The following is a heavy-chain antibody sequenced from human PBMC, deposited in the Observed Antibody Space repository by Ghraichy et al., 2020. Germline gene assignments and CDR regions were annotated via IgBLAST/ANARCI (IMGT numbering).Heavy chain of an antibody. D-gene: IGHD3-10*01. CDR3: SRGVPVIIGYYFDS. V-gene: IGHV3-49*04. CDR1: GFAFGDYA. CDR2: IRGNAYGGTT. Sequence: LRLSCTASGFAFGDYAMNWVRQAPGKGLEWVGIIRGNAYGGTTEYAASVKGRFTISRDDSKSIAYLQMNSLKSEDTGVYYCSRGVPVIIGYYFDSWGQGTLVTVSS. J-gene: IGHJ4*02.